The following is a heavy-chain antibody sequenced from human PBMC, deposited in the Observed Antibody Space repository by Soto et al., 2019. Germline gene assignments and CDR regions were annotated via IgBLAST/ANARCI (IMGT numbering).Heavy chain of an antibody. J-gene: IGHJ6*02. CDR2: ISAYNGNT. CDR3: ARDRYYDFWSGYSLNYYYGMDV. CDR1: GYTFTSYG. Sequence: GASVKVSCKASGYTFTSYGISWVRQAPGQGLEWMGWISAYNGNTNYAQKLQGRVTMTTDTSTSTAYMELRSLRSDDTAVYYCARDRYYDFWSGYSLNYYYGMDVWGQGTTVTVSS. V-gene: IGHV1-18*01. D-gene: IGHD3-3*01.